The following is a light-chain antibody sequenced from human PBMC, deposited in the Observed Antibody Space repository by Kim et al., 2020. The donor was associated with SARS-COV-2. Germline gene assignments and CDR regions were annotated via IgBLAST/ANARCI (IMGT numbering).Light chain of an antibody. CDR1: SSDIGAYNY. CDR3: CSCAISSTVI. J-gene: IGLJ2*01. CDR2: DII. Sequence: QSALTQPASVSGSPGQSITISCTGTSSDIGAYNYVSWYQQHPGKAPKLMIYDIIHRPSGVSNRFSGSKSGNTASLTISGLQDEDEAEYYCCSCAISSTVIFGGGTQLTVL. V-gene: IGLV2-14*03.